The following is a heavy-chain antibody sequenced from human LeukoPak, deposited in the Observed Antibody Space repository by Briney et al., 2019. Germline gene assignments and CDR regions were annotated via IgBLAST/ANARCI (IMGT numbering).Heavy chain of an antibody. J-gene: IGHJ4*02. V-gene: IGHV1-18*01. CDR2: ISAYNGNT. CDR1: GYIFTSYD. Sequence: GASVKVSCKASGYIFTSYDINWVRQSTAQGLEWMGWISAYNGNTNYAQRLQGRVTMTTDTSTSTAYMELRSLRSDDTAVYYCARPTYYYDSSGYLPLQYWGQGTLVTVSS. D-gene: IGHD3-22*01. CDR3: ARPTYYYDSSGYLPLQY.